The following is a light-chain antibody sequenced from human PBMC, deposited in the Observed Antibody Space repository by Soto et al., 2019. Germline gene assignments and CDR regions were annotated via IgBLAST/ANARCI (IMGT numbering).Light chain of an antibody. J-gene: IGLJ1*01. CDR1: SSDVGGSNH. CDR3: NSQTSSGIRV. CDR2: EAS. Sequence: QSALTQPASVSGSPGQSITISCTGTSSDVGGSNHVSWYQHHPGKAPKLTIYEASYRPSGVSNRFSGSKSGYTASLTISGLQAEDEADYYCNSQTSSGIRVFGTGTKLTVL. V-gene: IGLV2-14*01.